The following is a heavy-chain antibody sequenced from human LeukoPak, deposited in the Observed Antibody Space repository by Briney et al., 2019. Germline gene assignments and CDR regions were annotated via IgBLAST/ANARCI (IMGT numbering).Heavy chain of an antibody. CDR1: GGTFSSYA. CDR2: IIPTLGIA. Sequence: ASVKVSCKASGGTFSSYAISWVRQAPGQGLEWMGRIIPTLGIANYAQKFQGRVTITADKSTSTAYMELSSLRSEDTAVYYCASRGSGSSDYWGQGTLVTVSS. J-gene: IGHJ4*02. D-gene: IGHD3-10*01. V-gene: IGHV1-69*04. CDR3: ASRGSGSSDY.